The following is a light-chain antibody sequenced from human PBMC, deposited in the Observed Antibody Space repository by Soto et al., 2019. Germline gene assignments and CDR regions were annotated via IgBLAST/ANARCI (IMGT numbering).Light chain of an antibody. J-gene: IGLJ2*01. V-gene: IGLV2-11*01. CDR2: DVS. Sequence: QSALTQPRSVSGSPGQSVTISCTGTSSDVGGYNYVSWYQQHPGKAPKLMIYDVSKRPSGVPDRFSGSQSGNTASLTISGLQAEDEADNACSSYAGSYTHVVFGGGTKLTVL. CDR3: SSYAGSYTHVV. CDR1: SSDVGGYNY.